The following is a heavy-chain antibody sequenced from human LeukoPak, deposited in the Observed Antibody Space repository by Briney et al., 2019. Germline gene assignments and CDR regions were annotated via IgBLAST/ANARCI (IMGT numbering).Heavy chain of an antibody. V-gene: IGHV3-21*01. CDR1: GFTFSSYS. CDR3: ARVAGTEVDY. J-gene: IGHJ4*02. D-gene: IGHD6-19*01. CDR2: IGSSRSYI. Sequence: KPGGSLRLSCAASGFTFSSYSMNWVRQAPGKGLEGVSSIGSSRSYIYYADSVKGRFTISRDNAKNSLYLQMNSLRAEDTAVYYCARVAGTEVDYWGQGTLVTVSS.